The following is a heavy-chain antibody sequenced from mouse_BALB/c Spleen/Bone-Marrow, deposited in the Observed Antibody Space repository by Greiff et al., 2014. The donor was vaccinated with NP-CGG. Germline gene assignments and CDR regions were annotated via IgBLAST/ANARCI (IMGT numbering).Heavy chain of an antibody. Sequence: DVQLEESGGGLVQPGGSLRLSCATSGFTFTDYYMSWVRQPPGKALEWLGFIRNKANGYTKEYCASVKGRFTISRDNSPIILYLQMNTLRAEDSATYYCARALIVFDYWGQGTTLTVSS. V-gene: IGHV7-3*02. J-gene: IGHJ2*01. CDR3: ARALIVFDY. CDR1: GFTFTDYY. CDR2: IRNKANGYTK.